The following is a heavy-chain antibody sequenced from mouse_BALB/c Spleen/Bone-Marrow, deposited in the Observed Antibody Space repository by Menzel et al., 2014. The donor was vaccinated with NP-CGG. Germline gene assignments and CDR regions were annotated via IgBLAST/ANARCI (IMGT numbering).Heavy chain of an antibody. D-gene: IGHD4-1*01. CDR2: IDPATGDT. Sequence: QVQLQQSGAELARPGASVTLSCKASGYTFTDYEMHWVKQTPVHGLEWIATIDPATGDTAYNQTSKGKATLTADESSSTAYMELRSLTCEESAAYYCTRRTGERYWCQETLVTVSA. J-gene: IGHJ3*01. CDR1: GYTFTDYE. CDR3: TRRTGERY. V-gene: IGHV1-15*01.